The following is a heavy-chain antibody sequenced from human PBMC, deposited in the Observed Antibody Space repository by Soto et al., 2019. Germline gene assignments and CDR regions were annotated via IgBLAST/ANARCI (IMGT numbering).Heavy chain of an antibody. J-gene: IGHJ4*02. CDR2: ISSRSTYT. D-gene: IGHD6-19*01. CDR3: ARGNYGWYLGDFDY. Sequence: QVQLVESGGGLVKPGGSLRLSCAASGFTFSDYYMTRIRQAPGKGLEWLSYISSRSTYTNYADSVQGRFTISRDNAKNSLYLQMNSLRAEDTAVYYCARGNYGWYLGDFDYWGQGTLVSVSS. CDR1: GFTFSDYY. V-gene: IGHV3-11*05.